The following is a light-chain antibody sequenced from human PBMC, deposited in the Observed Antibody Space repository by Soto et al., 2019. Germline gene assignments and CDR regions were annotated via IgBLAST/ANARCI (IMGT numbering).Light chain of an antibody. Sequence: EIVLTQSPGILSLSPGERATLSCRASQSVSSSYLAWYQQRPGQPPNLLIFGASHRAPDIPDRFSGSGSGTDFTLTISRLEPEDFAVYYCQQYGGSVQTFGQGTKVDIK. V-gene: IGKV3-20*01. CDR2: GAS. CDR1: QSVSSSY. J-gene: IGKJ1*01. CDR3: QQYGGSVQT.